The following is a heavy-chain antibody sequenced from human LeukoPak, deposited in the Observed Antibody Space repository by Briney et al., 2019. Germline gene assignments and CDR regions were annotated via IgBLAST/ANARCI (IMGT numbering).Heavy chain of an antibody. V-gene: IGHV1-46*01. CDR2: INPSGGST. CDR3: ARGGVSKVVAATHYYFDY. D-gene: IGHD2-15*01. J-gene: IGHJ4*02. CDR1: GYTFTSYY. Sequence: ASVQVSCKASGYTFTSYYMHWVRQAPGQGLEWMGIINPSGGSTSYAQKFQGRVSMTRDTSTSTVYMELSSLRSEDTAVYYCARGGVSKVVAATHYYFDYWGQGTLVTVSS.